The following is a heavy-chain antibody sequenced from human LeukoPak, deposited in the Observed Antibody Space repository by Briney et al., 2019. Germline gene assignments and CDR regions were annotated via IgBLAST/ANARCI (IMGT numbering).Heavy chain of an antibody. CDR1: GYTFTGYY. Sequence: ASVKVSCKASGYTFTGYYMHWVRQAPGQGLEWMGWINPSGGSTSYAQKFQGRVTMTRDMSTSTVYMELSSLRSEDTAVYYCARAYSSGWYGFDYWGQGTLVTVSS. V-gene: IGHV1-46*01. CDR3: ARAYSSGWYGFDY. D-gene: IGHD6-19*01. J-gene: IGHJ4*02. CDR2: INPSGGST.